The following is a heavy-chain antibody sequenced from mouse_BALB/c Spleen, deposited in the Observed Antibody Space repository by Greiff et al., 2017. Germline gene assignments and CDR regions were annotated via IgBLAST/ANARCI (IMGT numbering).Heavy chain of an antibody. V-gene: IGHV5-9*03. J-gene: IGHJ4*01. D-gene: IGHD2-14*01. CDR2: ISSGGGNT. Sequence: EVKLVESGGGLVKPGGSLKLSCAASGFTFSSYTMSWVRQTPEKRLEWVATISSGGGNTYYPDSVKGRFTISRDNAKNNLYLQMSSLRSEDTALYYCARSGYRYDVGYAMDDWGQGTSVTVSS. CDR3: ARSGYRYDVGYAMDD. CDR1: GFTFSSYT.